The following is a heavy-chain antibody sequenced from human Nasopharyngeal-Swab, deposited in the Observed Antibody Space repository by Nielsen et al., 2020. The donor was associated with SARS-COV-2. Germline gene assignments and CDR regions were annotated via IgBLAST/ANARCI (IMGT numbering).Heavy chain of an antibody. CDR3: ARVWTTLYFDL. Sequence: WIRQPPGKGLEWVSVIYMSGDTYYADSVKGRFSISRDMSNNTLYLQMNSLRAEDTAVYYCARVWTTLYFDLWGQGTLVTVSS. V-gene: IGHV3-53*01. D-gene: IGHD1-14*01. J-gene: IGHJ4*02. CDR2: IYMSGDT.